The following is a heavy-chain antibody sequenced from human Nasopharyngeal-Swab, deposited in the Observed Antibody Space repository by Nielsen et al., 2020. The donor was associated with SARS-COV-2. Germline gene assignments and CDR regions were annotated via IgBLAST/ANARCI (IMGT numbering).Heavy chain of an antibody. Sequence: SETLSLPCAVYGGSFSGYYWSWIRQPPGKGLEWIGEINHSGSTTYNPSLKSRVPISVDTSKNQFPLKLSSVTAADTAVYYCARGNVLRYFDWLKRPSAKEWFDPWGQGTLVTVSS. D-gene: IGHD3-9*01. CDR1: GGSFSGYY. CDR3: ARGNVLRYFDWLKRPSAKEWFDP. CDR2: INHSGST. J-gene: IGHJ5*02. V-gene: IGHV4-34*01.